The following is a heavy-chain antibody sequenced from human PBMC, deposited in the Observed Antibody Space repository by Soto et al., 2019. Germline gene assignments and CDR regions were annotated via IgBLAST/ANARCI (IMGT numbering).Heavy chain of an antibody. CDR2: IYYSGST. Sequence: SETLSLTCTVSGGSISSGGYYWSWIRQHPGKGPEWIGYIYYSGSTYHNPSLKSRVTISVDTSKNQFSLKLSSVTAADTAVYYCARGHSVVPGGSNWFDPWGQGTLVTVSS. V-gene: IGHV4-31*03. CDR1: GGSISSGGYY. D-gene: IGHD2-15*01. J-gene: IGHJ5*02. CDR3: ARGHSVVPGGSNWFDP.